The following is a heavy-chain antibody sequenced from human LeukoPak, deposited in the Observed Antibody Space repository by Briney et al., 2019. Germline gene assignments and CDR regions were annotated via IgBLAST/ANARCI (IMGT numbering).Heavy chain of an antibody. CDR2: IDHSGST. J-gene: IGHJ5*02. Sequence: KASETLSRNCAVSGGSISSGGYSWSWLRQPPGKGLEWNGYIDHSGSTYYNPSIKSRVTISVDRSNNQFSLKLSSVTAADTAVYYCARGGDYGEYLAWFDPWGQGTLVTVSS. D-gene: IGHD4-17*01. CDR1: GGSISSGGYS. V-gene: IGHV4-30-2*01. CDR3: ARGGDYGEYLAWFDP.